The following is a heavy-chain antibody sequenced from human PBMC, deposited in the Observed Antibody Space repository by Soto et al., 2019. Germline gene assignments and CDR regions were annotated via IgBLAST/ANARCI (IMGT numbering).Heavy chain of an antibody. V-gene: IGHV4-31*03. J-gene: IGHJ4*02. Sequence: QVQLQESGPGLVKPSQTLSLTCTVSGGSISSGGYYWSWIRQHPGKGLEWIGYIYYSGSTYYTPSLKRRVTISVDTSKTQFSLKLSSVTAADTAVYYCARDPSASGSYFDYWGQGTLVTVSS. CDR3: ARDPSASGSYFDY. CDR2: IYYSGST. CDR1: GGSISSGGYY. D-gene: IGHD3-10*01.